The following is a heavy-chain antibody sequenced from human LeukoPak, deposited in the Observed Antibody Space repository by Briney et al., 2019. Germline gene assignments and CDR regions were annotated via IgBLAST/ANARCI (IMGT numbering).Heavy chain of an antibody. D-gene: IGHD7-27*01. CDR1: GFTFSSYG. CDR2: IWYGGSNK. Sequence: GGSLRLSCAASGFTFSSYGMHWVRQAPGKGLEWVAVIWYGGSNKYYADSVKGRFTISRDNSKNTLYLQMNSLRAEDTAVYYCASLLGTRYYYYYYMDVWGKGTTVTVSS. CDR3: ASLLGTRYYYYYYMDV. V-gene: IGHV3-33*08. J-gene: IGHJ6*03.